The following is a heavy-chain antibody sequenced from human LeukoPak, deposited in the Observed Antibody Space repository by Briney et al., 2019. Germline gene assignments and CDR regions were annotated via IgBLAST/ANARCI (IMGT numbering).Heavy chain of an antibody. D-gene: IGHD2-2*01. CDR1: GYTFTGYY. V-gene: IGHV1-2*02. Sequence: GASVKVSCKASGYTFTGYYMHWVRQAPGQGLGWMGWLNPNSGGTNYAQKFQGRVTMTRDTSISTAYMELSRLRSDDTAVYYCARSFRCSSTSCPAYFDYWGQGTLVTVSS. J-gene: IGHJ4*02. CDR2: LNPNSGGT. CDR3: ARSFRCSSTSCPAYFDY.